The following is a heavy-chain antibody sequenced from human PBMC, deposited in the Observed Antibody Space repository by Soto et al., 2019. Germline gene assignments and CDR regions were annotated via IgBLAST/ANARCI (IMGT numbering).Heavy chain of an antibody. CDR1: GFTVSSNY. CDR2: IYSGGST. CDR3: ARDHGGVAWGY. V-gene: IGHV3-66*01. J-gene: IGHJ4*02. D-gene: IGHD3-16*01. Sequence: EVQLVESGGGLVQPGGSLRLSCAASGFTVSSNYMSWVRHAPGKGLEWVSVIYSGGSTYYADSVKGRFTISRDNSKNTRDVQMNSLRAEDTAVYYCARDHGGVAWGYWGQGTLVTVSS.